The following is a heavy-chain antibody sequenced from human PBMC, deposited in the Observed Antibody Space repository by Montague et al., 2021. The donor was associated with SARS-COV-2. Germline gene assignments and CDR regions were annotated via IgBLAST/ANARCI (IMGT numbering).Heavy chain of an antibody. V-gene: IGHV3-30-3*01. D-gene: IGHD2-8*01. CDR1: GFTFSSYA. J-gene: IGHJ6*02. CDR2: ISYDGSNK. Sequence: YLRLSCAATGFTFSSYAMHWVRQAPGKGLEWVAVISYDGSNKYYADSVKGRFTISRDNSKNTLYLQMNSLRAEDTAVYYCARGMADNGMDVWGQGTTVTVSS. CDR3: ARGMADNGMDV.